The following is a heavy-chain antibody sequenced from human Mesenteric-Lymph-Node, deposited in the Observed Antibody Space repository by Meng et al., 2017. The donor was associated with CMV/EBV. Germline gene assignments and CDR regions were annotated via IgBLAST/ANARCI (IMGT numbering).Heavy chain of an antibody. V-gene: IGHV3-23*01. CDR2: ITGGGDGP. J-gene: IGHJ4*02. CDR3: ATDREGENY. CDR1: GFTFSNYH. D-gene: IGHD2-21*01. Sequence: GESLKISCAASGFTFSNYHMSWVRQAPGKGLEWVSAITGGGDGPYYADSVKGRFTISRDDSKDTLYLQMNSLRGEDTAMYYCATDREGENYWGQGTLVTVSS.